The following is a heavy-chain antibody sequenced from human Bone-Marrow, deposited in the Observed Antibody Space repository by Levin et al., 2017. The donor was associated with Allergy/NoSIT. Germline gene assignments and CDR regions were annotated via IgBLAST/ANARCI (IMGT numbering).Heavy chain of an antibody. J-gene: IGHJ6*02. Sequence: PGGSLRLSCAASEFIVSSNYMSWVRQAPGKGLDWVSVIYSGGSAYYAESVKGRFTISRDNSKNTLYLQMNSLRAEDTAVYYCVALSNGMDVWGQGTTVTVSS. CDR3: VALSNGMDV. D-gene: IGHD5-12*01. V-gene: IGHV3-66*01. CDR1: EFIVSSNY. CDR2: IYSGGSA.